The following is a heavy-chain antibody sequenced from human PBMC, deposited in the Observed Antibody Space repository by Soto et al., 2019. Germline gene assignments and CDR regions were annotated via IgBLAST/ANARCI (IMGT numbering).Heavy chain of an antibody. Sequence: VGSLRLSCAASGFTFSDYFMSWIRQAPGKGLEWVSFISGSSDNIKYADSVKGRFTISRDNAKNSLYPQMNSLRAEDTAVYYCVRDSARIVVVPRVDGDNWLDPWGQGTLVTVSS. V-gene: IGHV3-11*06. J-gene: IGHJ5*02. CDR2: ISGSSDNI. D-gene: IGHD2-2*01. CDR1: GFTFSDYF. CDR3: VRDSARIVVVPRVDGDNWLDP.